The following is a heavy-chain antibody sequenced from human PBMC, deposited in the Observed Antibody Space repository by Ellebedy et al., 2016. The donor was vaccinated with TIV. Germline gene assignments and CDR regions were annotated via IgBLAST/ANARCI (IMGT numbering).Heavy chain of an antibody. V-gene: IGHV3-7*03. CDR1: GFTFSGFW. Sequence: GESLKISXAASGFTFSGFWMAWVRQAPGKGLEWVANIKGDGSKIQYLDSVRGRFTISRDNSKNALYLQMNSVRAEDTGMYYCARDSQAYYSSRIDPWGQGTLVTVSS. CDR2: IKGDGSKI. J-gene: IGHJ5*02. D-gene: IGHD6-13*01. CDR3: ARDSQAYYSSRIDP.